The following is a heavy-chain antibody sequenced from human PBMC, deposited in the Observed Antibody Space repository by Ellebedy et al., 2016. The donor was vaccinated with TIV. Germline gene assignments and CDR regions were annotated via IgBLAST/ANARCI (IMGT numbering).Heavy chain of an antibody. D-gene: IGHD1-26*01. Sequence: PGGSLRLSCAASGFTFSSYWMSWVRQAPGKGLEWVSYISSSSSTIYYADSVKGRFTISRDNAKNSLYLQMNSLRAEDTAVYYCAREGRSGSYFDAFDIWGQGTMVTVSS. CDR1: GFTFSSYW. CDR3: AREGRSGSYFDAFDI. CDR2: ISSSSSTI. J-gene: IGHJ3*02. V-gene: IGHV3-48*01.